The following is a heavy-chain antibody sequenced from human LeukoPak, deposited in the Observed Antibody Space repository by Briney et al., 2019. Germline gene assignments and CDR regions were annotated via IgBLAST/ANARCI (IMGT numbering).Heavy chain of an antibody. V-gene: IGHV4-34*01. CDR2: INHSGST. J-gene: IGHJ4*02. Sequence: SETLSLTCAVYGGSFSGYYWSWIRQPPGKGLEWIGEINHSGSTNYNPSLKSRVTISVDTSKNQFSLKLSSVTAADTAMYYCASGNYYDSSGYYPLWGGQGTLVTVSS. CDR3: ASGNYYDSSGYYPLW. CDR1: GGSFSGYY. D-gene: IGHD3-22*01.